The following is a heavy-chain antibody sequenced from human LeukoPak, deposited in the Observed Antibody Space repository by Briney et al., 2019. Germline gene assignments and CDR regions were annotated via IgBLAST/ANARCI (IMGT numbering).Heavy chain of an antibody. Sequence: SETLSLTCTVSGGSISSSSYYWGWIRQPPGKGLEWIGSIYYSGSTYYNPSLKSRVTISVDTSKNQFSLKLSSVTAADTAVYYCARESSDFWSFTWGQGTLVTVSS. CDR3: ARESSDFWSFT. J-gene: IGHJ5*02. V-gene: IGHV4-39*07. CDR2: IYYSGST. D-gene: IGHD3-3*01. CDR1: GGSISSSSYY.